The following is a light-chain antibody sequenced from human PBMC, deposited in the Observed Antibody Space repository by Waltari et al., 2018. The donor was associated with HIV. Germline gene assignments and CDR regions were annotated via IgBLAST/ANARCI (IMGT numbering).Light chain of an antibody. Sequence: SSELTQAPVLSVALGQTIKITCQGDRLRSFFPTWFQQTPGQAPILVVYGANRRPSGIPDRFSASNSGNTSSLIISDSQAVDEADYYCHSRDTDGDHYVFGGGTRVIV. CDR3: HSRDTDGDHYV. J-gene: IGLJ1*01. V-gene: IGLV3-19*01. CDR1: RLRSFF. CDR2: GAN.